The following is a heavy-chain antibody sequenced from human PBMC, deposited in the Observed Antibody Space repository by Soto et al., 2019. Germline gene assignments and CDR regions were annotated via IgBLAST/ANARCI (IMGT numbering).Heavy chain of an antibody. D-gene: IGHD6-25*01. CDR2: IHYSGST. V-gene: IGHV4-59*08. J-gene: IGHJ6*02. CDR3: ARQVSSAWPPYYYDMDV. CDR1: GGSICSYF. Sequence: SETLSLTCTVSGGSICSYFWSWIRQPPGRGLEWIGHIHYSGSTNYNPSLKSRVTISVDTSKNQVSLKLSSVTAADTAMYFYARQVSSAWPPYYYDMDVWGQGTTVTVSS.